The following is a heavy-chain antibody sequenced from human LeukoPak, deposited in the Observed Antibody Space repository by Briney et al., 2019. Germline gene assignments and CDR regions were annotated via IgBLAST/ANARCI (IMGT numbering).Heavy chain of an antibody. Sequence: GGSLRLSCAASGFTFSSYSMNWVRQAPGKGLEWVSYISSSSSTIYYADSVKGRFTISRDNSKNTLYLQMNSLRAEDTAVYYCAKRGSYSYGYTVEVYWGQGTLVTVSS. D-gene: IGHD5-18*01. CDR1: GFTFSSYS. CDR3: AKRGSYSYGYTVEVY. V-gene: IGHV3-48*01. CDR2: ISSSSSTI. J-gene: IGHJ4*02.